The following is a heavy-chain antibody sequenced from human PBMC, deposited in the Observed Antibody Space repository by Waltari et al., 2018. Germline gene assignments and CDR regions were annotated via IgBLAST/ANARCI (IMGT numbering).Heavy chain of an antibody. CDR2: LYPAAFT. Sequence: EVQLVETGGGCIQPGGSLRLSWSAPDFLVRTKFMTWVRQAPGKGLEWVSTLYPAAFTYYADSVKGRFTISRDSSKNTLYLQMSSVRAEDTAVYYCARADVSTGGKYYFDFWGQGTLVSVSS. D-gene: IGHD3-16*01. J-gene: IGHJ4*02. CDR3: ARADVSTGGKYYFDF. V-gene: IGHV3-53*02. CDR1: DFLVRTKF.